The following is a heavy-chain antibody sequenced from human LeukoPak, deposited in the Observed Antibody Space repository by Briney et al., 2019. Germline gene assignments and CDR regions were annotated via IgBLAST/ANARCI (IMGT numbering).Heavy chain of an antibody. CDR3: ARGFRGANWFDP. CDR1: GFTFSSYW. V-gene: IGHV3-7*04. J-gene: IGHJ5*02. CDR2: IKQDSSER. Sequence: GGSLRLSGAASGFTFSSYWMTWVRQAPGRGLEWVANIKQDSSERYYVDSVKGRSTISRDNANNSLFLQMNSLRGEDTAVYYCARGFRGANWFDPWGQGTLVTVSS. D-gene: IGHD3-10*01.